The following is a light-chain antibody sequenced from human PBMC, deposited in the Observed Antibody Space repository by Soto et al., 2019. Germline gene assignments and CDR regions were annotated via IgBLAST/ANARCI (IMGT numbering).Light chain of an antibody. CDR1: QSVSSSY. CDR3: QERSGWPRGT. Sequence: EIVLTQSPGPLSLSPGERATLSCRCSQSVSSSYLAWYQQKPRQAPRLLIYGASSRATGIPDRFSGDGSVTHFTLTISRLEAEDFAVYYCQERSGWPRGTFGGGTKVDIK. J-gene: IGKJ4*01. V-gene: IGKV3D-20*02. CDR2: GAS.